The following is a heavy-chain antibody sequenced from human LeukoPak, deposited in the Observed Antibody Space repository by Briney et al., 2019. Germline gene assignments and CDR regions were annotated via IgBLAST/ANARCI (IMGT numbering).Heavy chain of an antibody. CDR2: ISSSGSTI. CDR1: GFTFSDYY. CDR3: ARDLYYDSSGLFGY. Sequence: GGSLRLSCAASGFTFSDYYMSWIRQAPGEGLEWVSYISSSGSTIYYADSVKGRFTISRDNAKNSLYLQMNSLRAEDTAVYYCARDLYYDSSGLFGYWGQGTLVTVSS. V-gene: IGHV3-11*01. J-gene: IGHJ4*02. D-gene: IGHD3-22*01.